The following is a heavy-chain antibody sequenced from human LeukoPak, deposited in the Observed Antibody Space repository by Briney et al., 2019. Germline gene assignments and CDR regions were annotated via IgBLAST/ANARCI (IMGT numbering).Heavy chain of an antibody. Sequence: ASVKVSCKASGYTFTSYYMHWVRQAPGQGLEWMGIVNPSGGSTSYAQKFQGRVTMTRDTSTSTVYMELSSLRSEDTAVYYCARATSYRGIAAAGDNYYYYYGMDVWGQGTTVTVSS. V-gene: IGHV1-46*01. CDR3: ARATSYRGIAAAGDNYYYYYGMDV. CDR1: GYTFTSYY. D-gene: IGHD6-13*01. J-gene: IGHJ6*02. CDR2: VNPSGGST.